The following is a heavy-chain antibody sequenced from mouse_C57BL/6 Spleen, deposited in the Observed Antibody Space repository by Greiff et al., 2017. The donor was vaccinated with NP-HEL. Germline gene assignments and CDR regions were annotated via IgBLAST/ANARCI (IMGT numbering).Heavy chain of an antibody. D-gene: IGHD1-1*01. J-gene: IGHJ1*03. CDR1: GYTFTSYW. CDR2: IDPSDSYT. CDR3: ARRYYGSISYWYFDV. V-gene: IGHV1-69*01. Sequence: QVQLQQPGAELVMPGASVKLSCKASGYTFTSYWMHWVKQRPGQGLEWIGEIDPSDSYTNYNQKFKGKSTLTVDKSSSTAYMQLSSLTSEDSAVYYCARRYYGSISYWYFDVWGTGTTVTVSS.